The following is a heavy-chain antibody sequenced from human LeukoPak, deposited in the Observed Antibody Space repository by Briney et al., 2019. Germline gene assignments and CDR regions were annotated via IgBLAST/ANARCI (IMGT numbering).Heavy chain of an antibody. CDR1: GFTFSNYA. V-gene: IGHV3-30*02. CDR2: IRFDGTNK. Sequence: PGGSLRLSCAASGFTFSNYAMRWVRQAPGKELEWVALIRFDGTNKYYADSVRGRFTISRDNSKNTLSLQMSSLRAEDTAVYYCARSAYCSGGACYSKTFDYWGQGTLVTVSS. D-gene: IGHD2-15*01. J-gene: IGHJ4*02. CDR3: ARSAYCSGGACYSKTFDY.